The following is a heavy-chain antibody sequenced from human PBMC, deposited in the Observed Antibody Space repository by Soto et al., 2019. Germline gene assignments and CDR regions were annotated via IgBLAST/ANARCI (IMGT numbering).Heavy chain of an antibody. CDR2: IWYDGSNK. CDR1: GFTFSSYG. D-gene: IGHD4-17*01. Sequence: GGSLRLSCAASGFTFSSYGMHWVRQAPGKGLEWVAVIWYDGSNKYYADSVKGRFTISRDNSKNTLYLQMNSLRAEDTAVYYCARGSRDYGDYVWGAFDIWGQGTMVTVSS. V-gene: IGHV3-33*01. J-gene: IGHJ3*02. CDR3: ARGSRDYGDYVWGAFDI.